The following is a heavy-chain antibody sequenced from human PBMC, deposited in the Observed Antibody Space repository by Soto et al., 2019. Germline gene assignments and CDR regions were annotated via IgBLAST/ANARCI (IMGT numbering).Heavy chain of an antibody. V-gene: IGHV3-53*01. CDR2: IYSGGYT. CDR1: GFTVSNNY. CDR3: ATPPGGGGY. J-gene: IGHJ4*02. Sequence: EVQLVESGGGLIQPGGSLRLSCAVSGFTVSNNYMSWVRQAPGKGLEGVSVIYSGGYTAYGDSVKGRFTISRDNSKNTLNPQMNSRGAAAPAVSSFATPPGGGGYWGQGTLVTVSS. D-gene: IGHD3-10*01.